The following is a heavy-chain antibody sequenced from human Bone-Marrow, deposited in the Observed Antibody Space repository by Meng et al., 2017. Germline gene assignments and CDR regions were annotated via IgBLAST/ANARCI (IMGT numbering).Heavy chain of an antibody. V-gene: IGHV3-48*04. D-gene: IGHD6-13*01. Sequence: GESLKISCAASGFTFSSYWMNWVRQAPGKGLEWVSYISSSGSTIYYADSVKGRFTISRDNAKNSLYLQMNSLRAEDTAVYYCASSNSSSWYMVDYYYGMDVWGQGTTVTVSS. CDR2: ISSSGSTI. CDR1: GFTFSSYW. CDR3: ASSNSSSWYMVDYYYGMDV. J-gene: IGHJ6*02.